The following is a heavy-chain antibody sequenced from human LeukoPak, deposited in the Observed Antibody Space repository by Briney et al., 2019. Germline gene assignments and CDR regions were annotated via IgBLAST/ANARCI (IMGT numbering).Heavy chain of an antibody. CDR1: GFTFSSYA. V-gene: IGHV3-23*01. J-gene: IGHJ4*02. CDR2: ISGSGGST. D-gene: IGHD3-10*01. Sequence: GGSLRLSCAASGFTFSSYAMSWVRQPPGKGLEWVSAISGSGGSTYYADSVKGRFTISSDNYKNTLYLQMNSLRAEAPAVYCCTSLGRGAPFRRNYFFDGGGQGRLVTVSS. CDR3: TSLGRGAPFRRNYFFDG.